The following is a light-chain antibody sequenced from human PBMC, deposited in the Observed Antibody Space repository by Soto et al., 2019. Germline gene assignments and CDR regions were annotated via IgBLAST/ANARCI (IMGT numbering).Light chain of an antibody. J-gene: IGLJ3*02. V-gene: IGLV2-11*01. CDR3: YSYIPLYTGV. CDR2: DVS. CDR1: ASDVGYYNY. Sequence: QSVLTQPRSVSGSPGQSVTISCTGTASDVGYYNYVSWYQQFPGKAPKLIIYDVSKRPSGVPDRFSGSKSGNTASLTISGLQAEDEDGYHCYSYIPLYTGVFGGGTKMTVL.